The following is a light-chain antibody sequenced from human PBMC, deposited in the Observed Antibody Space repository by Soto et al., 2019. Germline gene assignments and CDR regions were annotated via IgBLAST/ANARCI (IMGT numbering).Light chain of an antibody. CDR2: GAS. V-gene: IGKV3-15*01. CDR3: QQYNKWPLT. CDR1: QSVSSN. Sequence: EIVMTQSPATLSVSPGERATLSCRASQSVSSNLAWYQQKPGQAPRLLIYGASARATGIPARFSGSGSGTELTITISSLQPEDFAVYYCQQYNKWPLTFGGGTKVEIK. J-gene: IGKJ4*01.